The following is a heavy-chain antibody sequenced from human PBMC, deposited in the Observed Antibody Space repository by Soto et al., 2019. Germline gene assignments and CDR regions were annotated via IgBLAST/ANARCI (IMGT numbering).Heavy chain of an antibody. CDR1: GYTFTSFG. V-gene: IGHV1-18*01. D-gene: IGHD2-2*01. Sequence: ASVKVSCKASGYTFTSFGISWVRQAPGQGLEWMGWISAYNGNTNYAQNFQGRVTMTTDTSTSTAYMELRSLRSDDTAVYYCAAGRTGGSYYGMDVWGQGTTVTVSS. CDR3: AAGRTGGSYYGMDV. J-gene: IGHJ6*02. CDR2: ISAYNGNT.